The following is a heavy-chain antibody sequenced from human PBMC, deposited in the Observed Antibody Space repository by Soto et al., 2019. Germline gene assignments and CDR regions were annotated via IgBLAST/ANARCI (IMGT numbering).Heavy chain of an antibody. CDR1: GFTLTTYS. Sequence: GGSLRLSCAVSGFTLTTYSMNWVRQAPGKGLEWISFINKNGFTIYYADSVKGRFTISRDYAKNSLYLQMDSLRHEDTAVYYCARGAVTGTSIFDYWGLGTLVTVSS. CDR2: INKNGFTI. J-gene: IGHJ4*02. CDR3: ARGAVTGTSIFDY. V-gene: IGHV3-48*02. D-gene: IGHD6-19*01.